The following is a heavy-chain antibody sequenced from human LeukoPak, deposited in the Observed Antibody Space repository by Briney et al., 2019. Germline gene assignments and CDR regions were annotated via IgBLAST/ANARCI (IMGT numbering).Heavy chain of an antibody. V-gene: IGHV3-11*05. CDR2: ISSSSSYT. Sequence: GGSLRLSCAASGFTFSSYYMSWVRQAPGKGLEWVSYISSSSSYTNYADSVRGRFTISRDNAKNSLYLQMDSLRAEDTAVYYCARERSTVRGYNWFDPWGQGTLVSVS. J-gene: IGHJ5*02. D-gene: IGHD3-10*01. CDR1: GFTFSSYY. CDR3: ARERSTVRGYNWFDP.